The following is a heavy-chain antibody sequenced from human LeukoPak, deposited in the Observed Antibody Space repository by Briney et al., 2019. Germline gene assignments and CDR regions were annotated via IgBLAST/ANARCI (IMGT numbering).Heavy chain of an antibody. CDR2: IGSSGSTV. J-gene: IGHJ3*02. D-gene: IGHD4-17*01. Sequence: PGGSLRLSCAASGFSFSSYEMNWVRQAPGKELEWVSYIGSSGSTVYYADSVKGRFTISRDNAKNSLYLQMNSLRDEDTAVYYCARDTLLYADSPDVFDMWGQGTMVTVSS. CDR3: ARDTLLYADSPDVFDM. CDR1: GFSFSSYE. V-gene: IGHV3-48*03.